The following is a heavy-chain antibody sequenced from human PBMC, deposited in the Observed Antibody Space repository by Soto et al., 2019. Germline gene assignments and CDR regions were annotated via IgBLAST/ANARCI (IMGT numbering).Heavy chain of an antibody. D-gene: IGHD5-12*01. CDR1: GGSLSTYY. CDR2: ISYSGST. V-gene: IGHV4-59*01. J-gene: IGHJ6*01. Sequence: SETLSLTCTVSGGSLSTYYWTWIRQPPGKGLEWIGCISYSGSTNYNPSLKSRVTISVHTSKNQFSLNLSSVTAADTAVYYCARVVDLKYYYYGMDVWGPGTTVTVSS. CDR3: ARVVDLKYYYYGMDV.